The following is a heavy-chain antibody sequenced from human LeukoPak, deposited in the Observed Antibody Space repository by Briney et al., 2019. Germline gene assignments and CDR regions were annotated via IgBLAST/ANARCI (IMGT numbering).Heavy chain of an antibody. V-gene: IGHV3-15*01. D-gene: IGHD1-14*01. CDR1: GFTINNAW. CDR3: TTVGNPAYFAS. J-gene: IGHJ4*02. Sequence: GGSLRLSCAASGFTINNAWTSWVRQGPGRGLEWVGRLTSRTDGGTTDYAAPVKGRFTISRDDSKNTLYLQINSLKTEDTAVYYCTTVGNPAYFASWGQGTLVTVSS. CDR2: LTSRTDGGTT.